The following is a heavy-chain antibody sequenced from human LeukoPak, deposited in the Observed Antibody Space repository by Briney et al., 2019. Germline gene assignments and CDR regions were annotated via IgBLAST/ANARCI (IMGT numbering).Heavy chain of an antibody. J-gene: IGHJ5*02. Sequence: GGSLRLSCAASGFTFSSYSMNWVRQAPGKGLEWVSSISSSSSYIYYADSVKGRFTISRDNAKNSLYPQMNSLRAEDTAVYYCARGTFDGFDPWGQGTLVTVSS. CDR3: ARGTFDGFDP. CDR1: GFTFSSYS. V-gene: IGHV3-21*01. CDR2: ISSSSSYI. D-gene: IGHD3-16*01.